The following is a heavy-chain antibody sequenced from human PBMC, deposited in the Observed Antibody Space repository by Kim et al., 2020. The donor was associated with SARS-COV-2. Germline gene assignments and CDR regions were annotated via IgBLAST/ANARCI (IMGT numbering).Heavy chain of an antibody. CDR3: AKDFDYYDSSGYYWGVDY. CDR2: ISYDGSNK. D-gene: IGHD3-22*01. Sequence: GGSLRLSCAASGFTFSSYGMHWVRQAPGKGLEWVAVISYDGSNKYYADSVKGRFTISRDNSKNTLYLQMNSLRAEDTAVYYCAKDFDYYDSSGYYWGVDYWGQGTLVTVSS. V-gene: IGHV3-30*18. J-gene: IGHJ4*02. CDR1: GFTFSSYG.